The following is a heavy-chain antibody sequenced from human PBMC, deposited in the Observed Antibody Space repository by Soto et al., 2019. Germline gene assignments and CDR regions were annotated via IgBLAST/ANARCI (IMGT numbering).Heavy chain of an antibody. CDR3: ARHTPAISISDH. V-gene: IGHV4-39*01. Sequence: SETLSLTCTFSGVSISSSSYYWGWIRQPPGKGLEWIGSIYYSGSTYYNPSLKSRVTISVDTSKNQFSLKLSSVTAADTAVYYCARHTPAISISDHWGQGTLVTVSS. J-gene: IGHJ4*02. CDR1: GVSISSSSYY. D-gene: IGHD2-15*01. CDR2: IYYSGST.